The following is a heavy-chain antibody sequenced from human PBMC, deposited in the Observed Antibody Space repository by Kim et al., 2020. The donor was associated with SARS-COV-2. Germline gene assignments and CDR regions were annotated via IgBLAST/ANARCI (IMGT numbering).Heavy chain of an antibody. D-gene: IGHD4-4*01. J-gene: IGHJ4*02. CDR2: ISSSGSTI. CDR3: ARDPVLNDYRTTFHYFDY. V-gene: IGHV3-11*01. CDR1: GFTFSDYY. Sequence: GGSLRLSCAASGFTFSDYYMSWIRQAPGKGLEWVSYISSSGSTIYYADSVKGRFTISRDNAKNSLYLQMNSLRAEDTAVYYCARDPVLNDYRTTFHYFDYWGQGTLVTVSS.